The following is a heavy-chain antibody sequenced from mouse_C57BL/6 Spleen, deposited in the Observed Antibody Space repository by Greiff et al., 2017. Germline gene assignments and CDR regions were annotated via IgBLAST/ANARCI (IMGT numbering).Heavy chain of an antibody. D-gene: IGHD2-10*01. CDR2: IDPNSGGT. V-gene: IGHV1-72*01. CDR3: AREGGLLRTFFDY. Sequence: VQLQQSGAELVKPGASVKLSCKASGYTFTSYWMHWVKQRPGRGLEWIGRIDPNSGGTKYNEKFKSKATLTVDKPYSTAYMQLSSLTSEDSAVYYCAREGGLLRTFFDYWGQGTTLTVSA. J-gene: IGHJ2*01. CDR1: GYTFTSYW.